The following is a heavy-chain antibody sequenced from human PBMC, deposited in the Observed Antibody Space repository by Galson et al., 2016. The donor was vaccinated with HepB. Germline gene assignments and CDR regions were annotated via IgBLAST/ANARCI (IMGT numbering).Heavy chain of an antibody. CDR2: ISGSGGST. J-gene: IGHJ5*01. D-gene: IGHD4-11*01. CDR3: AKVATPNRNYENWFDS. CDR1: GFTFSSYA. Sequence: LRLSCAASGFTFSSYAMSWVRQAPGKGLEWVSAISGSGGSTYYADSVKGRFTISRDNSKNTLYLQMNSLRAEDTAVYYCAKVATPNRNYENWFDSWGQGTLVTVSS. V-gene: IGHV3-23*01.